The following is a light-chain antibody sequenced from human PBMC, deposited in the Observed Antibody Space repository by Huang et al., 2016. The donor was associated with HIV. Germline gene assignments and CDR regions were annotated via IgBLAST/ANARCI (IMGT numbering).Light chain of an antibody. V-gene: IGKV3-20*01. CDR1: QSVNSNY. CDR2: CAS. J-gene: IGKJ5*01. CDR3: QHYGRSPIT. Sequence: ELVLTQSPGTLSLSPGESATLACRASQSVNSNYLGWYQQKPGQAPRLLVHCASSRATGIPDRFSGSGSGTDFTLTISRLEPEDFAMYYCQHYGRSPITFGQGTRLEIK.